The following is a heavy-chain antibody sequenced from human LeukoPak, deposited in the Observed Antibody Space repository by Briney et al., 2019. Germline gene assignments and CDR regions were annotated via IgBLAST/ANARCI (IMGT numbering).Heavy chain of an antibody. CDR1: GYTFTSYY. CDR3: ARDEVRAYCGGDCYSYFDY. D-gene: IGHD2-21*02. V-gene: IGHV1-46*01. J-gene: IGHJ4*02. Sequence: ASVKVSCKASGYTFTSYYVHWVRQAPGQGLEWMGIINPSGGSTSYAQKFQGRVTMTRDTSTSTVYMELSSLRSEDTAVYYCARDEVRAYCGGDCYSYFDYWGQGTLVTVSS. CDR2: INPSGGST.